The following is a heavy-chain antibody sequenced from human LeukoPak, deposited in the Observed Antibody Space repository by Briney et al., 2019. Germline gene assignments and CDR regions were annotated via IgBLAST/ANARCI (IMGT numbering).Heavy chain of an antibody. CDR1: GFTFSSYA. Sequence: QPGGSLRLSCAASGFTFSSYAMHWVRQAPGKGLEWVAVIPYDGSNKYYADSVKGRFTISRDNSKNTLYLQMNSLRAEDTAVYYCAKVSISDILTGYSPNFDYWGQGTLVTVSS. CDR3: AKVSISDILTGYSPNFDY. CDR2: IPYDGSNK. D-gene: IGHD3-9*01. J-gene: IGHJ4*02. V-gene: IGHV3-30-3*01.